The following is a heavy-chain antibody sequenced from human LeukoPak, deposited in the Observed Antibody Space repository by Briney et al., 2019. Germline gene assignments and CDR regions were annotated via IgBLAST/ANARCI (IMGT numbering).Heavy chain of an antibody. CDR3: ARAHRGVSKAGTKAIEQRAFDI. Sequence: SETLSLTCAVYGGSFSGYYWSWIRQPPGKGLEWIGEINHSGSTNYNPSLKSRVTISVDTSKSQFSLKLSSVTAADTAVYYCARAHRGVSKAGTKAIEQRAFDIWGQGTMVTVSS. V-gene: IGHV4-34*01. J-gene: IGHJ3*02. D-gene: IGHD6-13*01. CDR1: GGSFSGYY. CDR2: INHSGST.